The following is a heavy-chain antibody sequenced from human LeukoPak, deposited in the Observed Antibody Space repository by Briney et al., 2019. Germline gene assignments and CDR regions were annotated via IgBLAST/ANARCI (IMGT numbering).Heavy chain of an antibody. Sequence: ASVKVPCKASGGTFSSYAISWVRQAPGQGLEWMGGIIPIFGTANYAQKFQGRVTITTDESTSTAYMELSSLRSEDTAVYYCARERPDYDSSGYLLYWGQGTLVTVSS. V-gene: IGHV1-69*05. CDR2: IIPIFGTA. CDR3: ARERPDYDSSGYLLY. D-gene: IGHD3-22*01. CDR1: GGTFSSYA. J-gene: IGHJ4*02.